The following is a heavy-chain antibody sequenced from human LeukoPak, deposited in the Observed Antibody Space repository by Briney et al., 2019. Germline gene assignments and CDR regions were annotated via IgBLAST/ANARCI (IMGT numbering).Heavy chain of an antibody. V-gene: IGHV4-30-4*08. D-gene: IGHD3-22*01. CDR3: ASSRRYYYGSSGYYAFDI. CDR1: GGSISSGDYY. J-gene: IGHJ3*02. Sequence: SETLSLTCTVSGGSISSGDYYWSWIRQPPGNGLEWSGYIYYSGSTYYNPSLKSRVTISVDTSKIHFSLKLSSVTAADTALYYCASSRRYYYGSSGYYAFDIWGQGTMVTVSS. CDR2: IYYSGST.